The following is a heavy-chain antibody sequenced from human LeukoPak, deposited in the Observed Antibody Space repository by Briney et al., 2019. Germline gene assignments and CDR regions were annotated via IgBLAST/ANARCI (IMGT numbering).Heavy chain of an antibody. V-gene: IGHV4-30-2*01. CDR1: GGSISSGGYS. Sequence: SQTLSLTCAVSGGSISSGGYSWTWIRQPPGKGLEWIGYIDHSGTTYYNPSLKSRVTISVDRSKNQFSLRLSSVTAADTAVYYCAASSGGSGTYFDHWGQGALVIVSS. J-gene: IGHJ4*02. CDR2: IDHSGTT. D-gene: IGHD3-10*01. CDR3: AASSGGSGTYFDH.